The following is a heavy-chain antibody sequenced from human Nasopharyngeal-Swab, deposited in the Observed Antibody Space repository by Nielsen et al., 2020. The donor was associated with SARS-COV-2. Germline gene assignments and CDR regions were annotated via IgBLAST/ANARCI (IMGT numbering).Heavy chain of an antibody. D-gene: IGHD6-25*01. CDR1: GFSFRDSA. CDR3: ARDPPFSGWTLES. V-gene: IGHV3-33*01. Sequence: GGSLRLSCAASGFSFRDSAMHWVRQAPGKGLEWVAFIWYDGSEKYYVDSVKGRFTISRDNSKNTLYLQMNSLGAEDTAVYYCARDPPFSGWTLESWGQGTLVTVSS. J-gene: IGHJ4*02. CDR2: IWYDGSEK.